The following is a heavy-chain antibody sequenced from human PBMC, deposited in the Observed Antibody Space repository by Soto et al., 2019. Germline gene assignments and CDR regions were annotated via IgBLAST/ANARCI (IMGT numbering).Heavy chain of an antibody. CDR2: IHSDGSST. V-gene: IGHV3-74*01. Sequence: EVQLVESGGGLVQPGGSLRLSCAASGFTFSNYWMHWVRQAPGKGLVWVSRIHSDGSSTFYADSVKGRFTISRDNAKKMGYLQMNSLRAEDTAVYYCARDNWNTVWGQGTMVTVSS. CDR3: ARDNWNTV. CDR1: GFTFSNYW. J-gene: IGHJ3*01. D-gene: IGHD1-20*01.